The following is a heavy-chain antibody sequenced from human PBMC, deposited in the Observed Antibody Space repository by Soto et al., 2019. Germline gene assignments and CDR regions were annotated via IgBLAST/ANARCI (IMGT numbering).Heavy chain of an antibody. CDR1: GFTFSDYY. Sequence: GGSLRLSCAASGFTFSDYYMSWIRQAPGKGLEWVSYISSSSSYTNYADSVKGRFTISRDNAKNSLYLQMNSLRAEDTAVYYCARGLVVVPRTLGYYGMDVWGQGTTVTVSS. D-gene: IGHD2-2*01. V-gene: IGHV3-11*05. J-gene: IGHJ6*02. CDR2: ISSSSSYT. CDR3: ARGLVVVPRTLGYYGMDV.